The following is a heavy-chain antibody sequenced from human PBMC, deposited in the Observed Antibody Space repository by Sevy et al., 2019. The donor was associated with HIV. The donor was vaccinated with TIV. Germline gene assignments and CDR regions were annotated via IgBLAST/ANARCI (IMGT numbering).Heavy chain of an antibody. CDR2: FDPEDAET. V-gene: IGHV1-24*01. CDR1: GYTLTELS. CDR3: ATDRSLITMVRAVHKSRDWFDP. J-gene: IGHJ5*02. D-gene: IGHD3-10*01. Sequence: ASVKVSCKVSGYTLTELSMHWVRQPPGRGLEWMGAFDPEDAETIYAQKFQGRVTMTEDTSTDTAYMELSSLRSEDTAVYYCATDRSLITMVRAVHKSRDWFDPWGQGTLVTVSS.